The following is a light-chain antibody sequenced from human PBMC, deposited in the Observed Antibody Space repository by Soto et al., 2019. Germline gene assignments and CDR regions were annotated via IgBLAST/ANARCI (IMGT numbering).Light chain of an antibody. Sequence: VQLTQSRTFLSPSVGRTLTITCRARQAISTDLAWHPQKPGKAPKLLIYAASHLQRRVTSRFRGSGLGREFTLQVSGVQPEDSGTYLCAELKFSPSTFGPGTKVDIK. CDR3: AELKFSPST. V-gene: IGKV1-9*01. CDR2: AAS. CDR1: QAISTD. J-gene: IGKJ3*01.